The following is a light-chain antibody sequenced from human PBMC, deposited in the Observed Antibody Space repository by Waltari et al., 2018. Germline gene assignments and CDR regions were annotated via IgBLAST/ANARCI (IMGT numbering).Light chain of an antibody. CDR1: QSVSGS. CDR2: DSS. CDR3: QHRTNWVPGMYT. V-gene: IGKV3-11*01. Sequence: EIVLTQSPATLSLSPGESATLSCRASQSVSGSLAWYQQKPGQPPSLLIYDSSNRATGIPARFSGSGSGTDFTLTISSLTPEDFAVYFCQHRTNWVPGMYTFGQGTKLEIK. J-gene: IGKJ2*01.